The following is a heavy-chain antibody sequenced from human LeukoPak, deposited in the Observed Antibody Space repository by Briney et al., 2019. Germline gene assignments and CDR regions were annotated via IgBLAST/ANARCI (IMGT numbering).Heavy chain of an antibody. V-gene: IGHV4-4*07. CDR1: GGSISSYY. CDR3: ARENSGSYREFDY. Sequence: SETLSLTCTVSGGSISSYYWSWIRQPAGKGLEWIGRIYTSGSTNYNASLKSRVSMSVDKSKNQFSLKLSSVTAADTAVFYCARENSGSYREFDYWGQGTLVTVSS. J-gene: IGHJ4*02. D-gene: IGHD1-26*01. CDR2: IYTSGST.